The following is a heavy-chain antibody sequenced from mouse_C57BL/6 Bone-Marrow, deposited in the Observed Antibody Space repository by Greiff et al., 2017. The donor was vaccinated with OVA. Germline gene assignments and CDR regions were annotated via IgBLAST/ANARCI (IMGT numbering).Heavy chain of an antibody. CDR1: GYTFTDYY. D-gene: IGHD5-1-1*01. V-gene: IGHV1-26*01. CDR2: INPNNGGT. Sequence: EVQLQQSGPELVKPGASVKISCKASGYTFTDYYMNWVKQSHGKSLEWIGDINPNNGGTSYNQKFKGKATLTVDKSSSTAYMELRSLTSEDSAVYYCARGYPYAMDYWGQGTSVTVSS. J-gene: IGHJ4*01. CDR3: ARGYPYAMDY.